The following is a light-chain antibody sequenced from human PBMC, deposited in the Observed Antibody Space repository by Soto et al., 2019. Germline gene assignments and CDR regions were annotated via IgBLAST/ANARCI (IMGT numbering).Light chain of an antibody. J-gene: IGLJ2*01. CDR2: EVS. CDR1: SGDIGSYNY. V-gene: IGLV2-14*01. Sequence: QSVLTQPASVSGSPGQSITISCTGTSGDIGSYNYVSWYQQHPDKAPKLIIYEVSSRPSGVSNRFSGSKSGNTASLTISGLQTEDEADYYCSSYSSSTTLVVFGGGTKVTVL. CDR3: SSYSSSTTLVV.